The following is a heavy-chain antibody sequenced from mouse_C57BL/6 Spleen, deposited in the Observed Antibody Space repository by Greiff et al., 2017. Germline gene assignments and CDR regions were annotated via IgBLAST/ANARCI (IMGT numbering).Heavy chain of an antibody. CDR2: IYPGDGDT. CDR3: LTGTWWDY. D-gene: IGHD4-1*01. Sequence: VKLQESGAELVKPGASVKISCKASGYAFSSYWMNWVKQRPGKGLEWIGQIYPGDGDTNYNGKFKGKATLTADKSSSTAYMQLSGLTSEDSAVYFWLTGTWWDYWGQGTTLTVSS. CDR1: GYAFSSYW. J-gene: IGHJ2*01. V-gene: IGHV1-80*01.